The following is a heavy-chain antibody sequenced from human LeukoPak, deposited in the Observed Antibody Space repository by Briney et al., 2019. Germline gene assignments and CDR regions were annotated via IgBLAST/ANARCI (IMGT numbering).Heavy chain of an antibody. J-gene: IGHJ4*02. CDR1: GGSISSYY. V-gene: IGHV4-59*01. D-gene: IGHD2-21*01. CDR2: IYYSGST. CDR3: ARAPRFTVWTQ. Sequence: SETLSLTCTVPGGSISSYYWSWIRQPPGKGLEWIGYIYYSGSTNYNPSLKSRVTISVDTSKNQFSLKLSSVTAADTAVYYCARAPRFTVWTQWSQGTLVTVSS.